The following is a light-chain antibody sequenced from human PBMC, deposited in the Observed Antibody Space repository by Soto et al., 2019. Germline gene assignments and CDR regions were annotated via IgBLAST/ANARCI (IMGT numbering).Light chain of an antibody. J-gene: IGKJ1*01. Sequence: EIVLTQSPGTLSFAPGERATLSCRASQSASSSYLAWYQQKPGQAPRLLIYGASSRATGIPDRFSGSGSGTDFTLTISRLEPEDFAVYYCQQYGSSPPVTFGQGTKVDIK. V-gene: IGKV3-20*01. CDR2: GAS. CDR1: QSASSSY. CDR3: QQYGSSPPVT.